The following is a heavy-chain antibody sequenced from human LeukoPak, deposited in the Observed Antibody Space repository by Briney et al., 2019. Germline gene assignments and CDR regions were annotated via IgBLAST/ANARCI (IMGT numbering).Heavy chain of an antibody. CDR1: GFTFSTYA. CDR3: AKVGELAYCGGDCYRGFDF. Sequence: GGSLRLSCAASGFTFSTYAMGWVRQAPGKGLEWVSTISGSGGSTYYADSVKGRFTISRDNSKNTLYLQMNSLRAEATAVYYCAKVGELAYCGGDCYRGFDFWGQGTLVTVSS. V-gene: IGHV3-23*01. D-gene: IGHD2-21*02. J-gene: IGHJ4*02. CDR2: ISGSGGST.